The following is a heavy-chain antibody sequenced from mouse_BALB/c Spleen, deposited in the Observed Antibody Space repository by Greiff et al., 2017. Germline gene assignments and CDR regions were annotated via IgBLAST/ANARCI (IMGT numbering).Heavy chain of an antibody. J-gene: IGHJ4*01. D-gene: IGHD1-2*01. Sequence: EVHLVESGPSLVKPSQTLSLTCSVTGDSITSGYWNWIRKFPGNKLEYMGYISYSGSTYYNPSLKSRISITRDTSKNQYYLQLNSVTTEDTATYYCARYYYGVSYAMDYWGQGTSVTVSS. V-gene: IGHV3-8*02. CDR1: GDSITSGY. CDR3: ARYYYGVSYAMDY. CDR2: ISYSGST.